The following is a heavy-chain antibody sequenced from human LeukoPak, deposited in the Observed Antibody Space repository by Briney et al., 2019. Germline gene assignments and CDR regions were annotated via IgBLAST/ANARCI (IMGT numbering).Heavy chain of an antibody. CDR3: ARTGIARYMDV. J-gene: IGHJ6*03. Sequence: SGGTLRLSCAASGFIFSSYGMSWVRQAPGKGLEWVSAISGSGGSTYYADSVKGRFTISRDNAKNTLYLQMNSLRAEDTAVYYCARTGIARYMDVWGKGTTVTVSS. V-gene: IGHV3-23*01. D-gene: IGHD6-13*01. CDR2: ISGSGGST. CDR1: GFIFSSYG.